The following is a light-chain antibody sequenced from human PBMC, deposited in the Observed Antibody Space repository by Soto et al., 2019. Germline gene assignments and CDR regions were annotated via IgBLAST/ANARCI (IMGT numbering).Light chain of an antibody. CDR2: GAS. V-gene: IGKV3-11*01. J-gene: IGKJ3*01. Sequence: EIVLTQSPATLSLSPGERATLSCRASQYVSNSFAWYQQKPGQAPRLLIYGASNMATGIPTRFSGGGSGTDFSLTISSLEPEDFAVYYWLHHNSWPPWFTFGTGTTVDVK. CDR3: LHHNSWPPWFT. CDR1: QYVSNS.